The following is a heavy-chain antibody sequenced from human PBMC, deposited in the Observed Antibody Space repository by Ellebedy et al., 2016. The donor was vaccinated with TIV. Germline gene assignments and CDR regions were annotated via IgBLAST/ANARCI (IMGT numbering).Heavy chain of an antibody. D-gene: IGHD2-21*02. CDR3: ATSFHMFRGVTDY. CDR1: GISLSTSS. J-gene: IGHJ4*02. V-gene: IGHV3-48*01. Sequence: GESLKISCAASGISLSTSSMSWVRQAPGKGLEWLCYISRGTESTYYADSVRGRFTISRDNANNSLSLLMSSLRAEDTAIYYWATSFHMFRGVTDYWGQGTLVTVSS. CDR2: ISRGTEST.